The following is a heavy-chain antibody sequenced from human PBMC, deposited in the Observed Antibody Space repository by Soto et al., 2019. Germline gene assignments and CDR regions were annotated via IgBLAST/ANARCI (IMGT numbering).Heavy chain of an antibody. CDR3: TRLGGGHYFDS. V-gene: IGHV3-74*01. CDR2: IDNEGTGT. D-gene: IGHD2-15*01. CDR1: GFTFSSYT. Sequence: VGSLRPSCAASGFTFSSYTMTWVRQAPEKGLEWVSSIDNEGTGTSYADSVRGRFTFSRDNAKNTLYLQMSSLRSEDTAVYYCTRLGGGHYFDSWGRGTLVTVSS. J-gene: IGHJ4*02.